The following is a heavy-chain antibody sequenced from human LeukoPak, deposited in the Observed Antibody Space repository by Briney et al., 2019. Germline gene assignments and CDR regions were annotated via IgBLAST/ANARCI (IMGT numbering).Heavy chain of an antibody. Sequence: GGSLRLSCAASGFTFSHYAIHWVRQAPGKGLEWVAVIWYDGSQKFHADSVKGRFAISRDNSKNILCLQMDSLRAEDTAVYYCARDHGTVTTIRGFDIWGQGTMVTVSS. V-gene: IGHV3-33*01. J-gene: IGHJ3*02. CDR3: ARDHGTVTTIRGFDI. CDR1: GFTFSHYA. CDR2: IWYDGSQK. D-gene: IGHD4-17*01.